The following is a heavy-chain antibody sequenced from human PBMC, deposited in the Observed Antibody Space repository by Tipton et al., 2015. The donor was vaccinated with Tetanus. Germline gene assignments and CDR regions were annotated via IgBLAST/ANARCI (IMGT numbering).Heavy chain of an antibody. CDR3: ASHYGSGSDDAFDI. D-gene: IGHD3-10*01. Sequence: GLVKPSETLSLTCTVSGGSISSYYWSWIRQPAGKGLEWIGRIYTSGSTNYNPSLKSRVTMSVDTSKNQFSLKLSSVTAADTAVYYGASHYGSGSDDAFDIWGQGTMVTVSS. V-gene: IGHV4-4*07. J-gene: IGHJ3*02. CDR2: IYTSGST. CDR1: GGSISSYY.